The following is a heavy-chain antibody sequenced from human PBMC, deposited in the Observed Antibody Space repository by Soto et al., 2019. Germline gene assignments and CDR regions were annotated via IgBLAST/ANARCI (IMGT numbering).Heavy chain of an antibody. CDR2: ISTGSNTI. CDR1: GFTFSSYS. V-gene: IGHV3-48*02. CDR3: ARDPFGSRTYSNRLFDS. J-gene: IGHJ4*02. Sequence: EVQLVESGGGLAQPGGSLRLSCAASGFTFSSYSMNWVRQAPGRGLEWVSYISTGSNTIYYADSVKGRFTISRDNVYNSLYLQMNSLRDEDTAVYYCARDPFGSRTYSNRLFDSWGQGTLVTVSS. D-gene: IGHD3-10*01.